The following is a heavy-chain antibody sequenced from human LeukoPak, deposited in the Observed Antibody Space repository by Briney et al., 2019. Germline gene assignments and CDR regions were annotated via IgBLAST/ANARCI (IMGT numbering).Heavy chain of an antibody. D-gene: IGHD3-10*01. CDR2: ITSDGGST. V-gene: IGHV3-64*01. CDR3: ARETLRFGEGGYIPDY. CDR1: GFTFSDYG. J-gene: IGHJ4*02. Sequence: GGSLRLSCAASGFTFSDYGMHWVRQAPGKGLEYVSGITSDGGSTNYANSVKGRFTISRDNSKKTLYLQMGSLRAEDTAVYYCARETLRFGEGGYIPDYWGQGTLVTVSS.